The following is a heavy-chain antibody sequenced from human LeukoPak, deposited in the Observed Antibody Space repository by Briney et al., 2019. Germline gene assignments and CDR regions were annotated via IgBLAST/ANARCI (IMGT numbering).Heavy chain of an antibody. CDR3: ARRKPGDAFDM. J-gene: IGHJ3*02. CDR1: GGSISSGSYY. CDR2: IHTSGST. Sequence: SETLSLTCTVSGGSISSGSYYWSWIRQPAGKGLEWIGRIHTSGSTNYNSSLKSRVTMSVDTSKNQFSLKLSSVTAADTAVYYCARRKPGDAFDMWGQGTTVTVSS. V-gene: IGHV4-61*02.